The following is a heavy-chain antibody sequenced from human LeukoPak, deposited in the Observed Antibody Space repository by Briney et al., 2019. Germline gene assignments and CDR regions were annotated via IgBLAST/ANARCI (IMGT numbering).Heavy chain of an antibody. D-gene: IGHD2-2*02. J-gene: IGHJ4*02. CDR2: ISAYNGNT. CDR3: ARGRYCSSTSCYTGGSFY. Sequence: PLASVKVSCKASGYTFTSYGISWVRQAPGQGLEWMGWISAYNGNTNYAQKLQGRVTMTTDTSTSTAYMELRSLRSDDTAVYYCARGRYCSSTSCYTGGSFYWGQGTLVTVSS. V-gene: IGHV1-18*01. CDR1: GYTFTSYG.